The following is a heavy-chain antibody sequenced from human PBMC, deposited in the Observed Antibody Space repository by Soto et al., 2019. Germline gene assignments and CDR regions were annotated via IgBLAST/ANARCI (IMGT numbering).Heavy chain of an antibody. CDR2: INHSGST. CDR3: ASPKIAFYNWFDP. V-gene: IGHV4-34*01. CDR1: CMSFSGLF. Sequence: SDTLYLTLDIDCMSFSGLFWNWIRQHPGKGLEWIGEINHSGSTNYNPSLKSRVTISVDTSKNQFSLKLSSVTAADTAVYYCASPKIAFYNWFDPWGQG. J-gene: IGHJ5*02. D-gene: IGHD3-3*02.